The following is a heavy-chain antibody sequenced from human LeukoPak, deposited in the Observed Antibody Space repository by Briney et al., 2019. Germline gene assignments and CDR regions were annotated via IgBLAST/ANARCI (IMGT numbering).Heavy chain of an antibody. CDR1: GFTFSRCE. J-gene: IGHJ3*02. D-gene: IGHD3-10*01. CDR2: ISSSSSTI. V-gene: IGHV3-48*03. Sequence: PGGSLRLSCAAFGFTFSRCEMNWLRQAPGKGLEWVSYISSSSSTINYADSVKGRFTISRDNAKNSLYLQMNSLRAEDTAVYYCATSMVRGVINAFDIWGQGTMVTVSS. CDR3: ATSMVRGVINAFDI.